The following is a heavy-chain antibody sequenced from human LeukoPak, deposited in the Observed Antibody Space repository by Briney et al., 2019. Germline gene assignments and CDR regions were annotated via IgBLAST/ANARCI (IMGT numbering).Heavy chain of an antibody. V-gene: IGHV1-24*01. CDR3: ATVNCSSTSCPTYYYYYYMDV. Sequence: ASVKVSCKVSGYTLTELSMHWVRQAPGKGLEWMGGFDPEDGETIYAQKFQGRVTMTEDTSTDTAYMELSSLRSEDTAVYYCATVNCSSTSCPTYYYYYYMDVWGKGTTVTVSS. CDR1: GYTLTELS. D-gene: IGHD2-2*01. J-gene: IGHJ6*03. CDR2: FDPEDGET.